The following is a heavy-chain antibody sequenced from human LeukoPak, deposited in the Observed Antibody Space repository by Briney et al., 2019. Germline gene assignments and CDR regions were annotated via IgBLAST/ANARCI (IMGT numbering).Heavy chain of an antibody. Sequence: GGSLRLSCAASGFTFSSYWMHWVRQAPGKGLVWVSRINSDGSSTSYADSVKGRFTISRDNAKNTLYLQMNSLRAEDTAVYYCAGDGDQLLYGGLSWFDPWGQGTLVTVSS. V-gene: IGHV3-74*01. D-gene: IGHD2-2*01. J-gene: IGHJ5*02. CDR3: AGDGDQLLYGGLSWFDP. CDR1: GFTFSSYW. CDR2: INSDGSST.